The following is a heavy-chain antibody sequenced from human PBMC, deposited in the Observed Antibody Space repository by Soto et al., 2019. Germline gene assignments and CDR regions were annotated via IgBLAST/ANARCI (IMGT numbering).Heavy chain of an antibody. D-gene: IGHD3-3*01. J-gene: IGHJ4*02. CDR2: IIPIFGTA. V-gene: IGHV1-69*13. CDR3: ARDPTYDFWSEEGPV. CDR1: GGTFSSYA. Sequence: VASVKVSCKASGGTFSSYAISWVRQAPGQGLEWMGGIIPIFGTANYAQKFQGRVTITADESTSTAYMELSSLRSEDTAVYYCARDPTYDFWSEEGPVWGQGTLVTVSS.